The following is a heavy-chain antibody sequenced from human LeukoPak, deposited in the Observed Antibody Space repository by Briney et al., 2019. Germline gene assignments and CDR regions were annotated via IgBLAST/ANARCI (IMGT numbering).Heavy chain of an antibody. J-gene: IGHJ5*02. CDR1: GGSFSGYY. CDR2: INHSGST. CDR3: ARFDGGSGSDNNWFDP. D-gene: IGHD3-10*01. V-gene: IGHV4-34*01. Sequence: PSETLSLTCAVYGGSFSGYYWSWIRQPPGKGLEWIGEINHSGSTNYNPPLKSRVTISVDTSKNQFSLKLSSVTAADTAVYYCARFDGGSGSDNNWFDPWGQGTLVTVSS.